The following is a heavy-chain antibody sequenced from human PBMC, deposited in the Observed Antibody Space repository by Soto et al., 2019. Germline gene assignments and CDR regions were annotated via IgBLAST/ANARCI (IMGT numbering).Heavy chain of an antibody. D-gene: IGHD3-22*01. CDR3: ARDPYDSGGYYYYYGMDV. V-gene: IGHV1-69*12. CDR1: GGTFSSYA. Sequence: QVQLVQSGAEVKKPGSSVKVSCKASGGTFSSYAISWVRQAPGQGLEWMGGIIPIFGTANYAQKFQGRVTITADESTSTAYMELSSLRSEYTAVYYCARDPYDSGGYYYYYGMDVWGQGTTVVVSS. CDR2: IIPIFGTA. J-gene: IGHJ6*02.